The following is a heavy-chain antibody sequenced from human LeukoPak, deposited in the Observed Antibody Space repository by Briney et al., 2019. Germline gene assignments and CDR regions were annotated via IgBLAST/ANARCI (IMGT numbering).Heavy chain of an antibody. V-gene: IGHV3-23*01. D-gene: IGHD3-22*01. CDR2: ISGSGGST. Sequence: GGSLRLSCAASGFTFSSYAMSWVRQAPGKGLEWVSAISGSGGSTYYADSVKGRFTISRDNSKNTLYLQMNSLRAEDTAVYYCAREIDRSDYDSNWFDPWGQGTLVTVSS. CDR1: GFTFSSYA. CDR3: AREIDRSDYDSNWFDP. J-gene: IGHJ5*02.